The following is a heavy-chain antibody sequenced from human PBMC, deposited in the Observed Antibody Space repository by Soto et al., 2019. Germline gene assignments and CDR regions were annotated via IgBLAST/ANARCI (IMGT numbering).Heavy chain of an antibody. CDR1: GGSISSGGYS. Sequence: PSETLSLTCAVSGGSISSGGYSWSWIRQPPGKGLEWIGYIYHSGSTYYNPSLKSRVTISVDRSKNQFSLKLSSVTAADTAVYYCARHMKYYDILTGYSYYYYYYGMDVWGQGTTVTVSS. CDR3: ARHMKYYDILTGYSYYYYYYGMDV. CDR2: IYHSGST. J-gene: IGHJ6*02. V-gene: IGHV4-30-2*01. D-gene: IGHD3-9*01.